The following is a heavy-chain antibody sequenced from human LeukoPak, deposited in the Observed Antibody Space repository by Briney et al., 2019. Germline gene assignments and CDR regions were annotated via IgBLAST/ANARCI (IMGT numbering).Heavy chain of an antibody. J-gene: IGHJ6*03. CDR2: INPNSGRT. D-gene: IGHD3-10*01. CDR3: ARAKYYYGSGRSPIARPGYYYYMDV. V-gene: IGHV1-2*02. CDR1: GYTFTGYY. Sequence: GASVKVSCKASGYTFTGYYMHWVRQAPGQGLEWMGWINPNSGRTNYAQKFQGRVTMTRDTSISTAYMELSRLRSDDTAVYYCARAKYYYGSGRSPIARPGYYYYMDVWGKGTTVTVSS.